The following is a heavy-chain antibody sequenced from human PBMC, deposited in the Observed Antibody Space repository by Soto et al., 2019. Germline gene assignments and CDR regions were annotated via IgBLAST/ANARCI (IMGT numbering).Heavy chain of an antibody. D-gene: IGHD2-2*03. CDR2: IYYSGST. CDR1: GGSISSYY. Sequence: SETLSLTCTVSGGSISSYYWSWIRQPPGKGLEWIGYIYYSGSTNYNPSLKSRVTISVDTSKNQFSLKLSSVTAAVTAVYYCATHLLDISAFDIWVQGTMVTVSS. V-gene: IGHV4-59*08. J-gene: IGHJ3*02. CDR3: ATHLLDISAFDI.